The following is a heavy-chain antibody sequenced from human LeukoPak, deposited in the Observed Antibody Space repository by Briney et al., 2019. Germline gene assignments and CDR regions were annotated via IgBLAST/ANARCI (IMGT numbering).Heavy chain of an antibody. V-gene: IGHV3-23*01. J-gene: IGHJ4*02. CDR3: AKDHRWNYKYFDY. D-gene: IGHD1-7*01. CDR1: GFTFSSFA. CDR2: ISGSGGST. Sequence: GGSLRLSCAASGFTFSSFAMSWVRQAPGKGLEWVSAISGSGGSTYYADSVKGRFTISRDNSKNTLYLQMNSLRAEDTAVYYCAKDHRWNYKYFDYWGQGTLVTVSS.